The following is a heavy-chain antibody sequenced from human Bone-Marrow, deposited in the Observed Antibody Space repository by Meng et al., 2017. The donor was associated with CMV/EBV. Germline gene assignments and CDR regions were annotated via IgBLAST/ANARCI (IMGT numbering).Heavy chain of an antibody. J-gene: IGHJ4*02. CDR1: GFTFSSYA. Sequence: GGSLRLSCAASGFTFSSYAMHWVRQAPGKGLEWVSAISGSGGSTYYADSVKGRFTISRDNSKNTLYLQMNSLRVEDTAVYYCARDFSVVPAGRYFDYRGQGTLVTVSS. CDR3: ARDFSVVPAGRYFDY. CDR2: ISGSGGST. D-gene: IGHD2-8*01. V-gene: IGHV3-23*01.